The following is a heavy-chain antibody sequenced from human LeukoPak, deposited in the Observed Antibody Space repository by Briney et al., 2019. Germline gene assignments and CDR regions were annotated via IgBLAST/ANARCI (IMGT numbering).Heavy chain of an antibody. CDR2: ISGSGSDT. J-gene: IGHJ4*02. CDR1: GFIFSSYS. CDR3: ARRFGQLLYPLDY. D-gene: IGHD3-10*01. V-gene: IGHV3-21*01. Sequence: GGSLRLSCVASGFIFSSYSMSWVRQAPGKGLDWVSSISGSGSDTYYAESVKGRFTVSRDNAKNSLLLEMSSLRAEDTAVYYCARRFGQLLYPLDYWGQGTLLTVSS.